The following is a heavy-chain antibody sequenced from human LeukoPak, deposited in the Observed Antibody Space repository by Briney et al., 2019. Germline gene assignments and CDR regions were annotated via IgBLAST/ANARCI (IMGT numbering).Heavy chain of an antibody. J-gene: IGHJ4*02. CDR3: AEDLSYTSGSSDY. D-gene: IGHD6-19*01. Sequence: GGSLRLSCAASGFTFSAFAMTWVRQAPGQGLEWVSTITSDGDNTYSADSVKGRITFSRDNSKNTLSLQLRSLRAEDTAVYYCAEDLSYTSGSSDYWGQGTLVTVSS. CDR1: GFTFSAFA. CDR2: ITSDGDNT. V-gene: IGHV3-23*01.